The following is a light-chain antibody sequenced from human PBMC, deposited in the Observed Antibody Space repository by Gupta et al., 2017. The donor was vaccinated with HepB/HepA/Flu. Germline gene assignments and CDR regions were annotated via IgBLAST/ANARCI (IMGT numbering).Light chain of an antibody. CDR1: QSVSTS. Sequence: EIVLTQSPGTLSLSPGQRATLPCRASQSVSTSVAWYQQRPGQAPRLLIYGASTRNTGIPDRFSGSGSGTDFTLTIGALEPEDCGVYHCQQYGYSPTWTFGQGTKVEIQ. V-gene: IGKV3-20*01. CDR2: GAS. J-gene: IGKJ1*01. CDR3: QQYGYSPTWT.